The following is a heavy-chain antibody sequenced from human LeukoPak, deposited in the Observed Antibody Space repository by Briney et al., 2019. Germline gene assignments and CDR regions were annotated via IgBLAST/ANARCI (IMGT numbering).Heavy chain of an antibody. Sequence: SGGSLRLSCAASGFTFDDYGMSWVRQAPGKGLEWVSGINWNGGSIGYADSVKGRFTISRDNAKNSLYLQMNSLRAEDTALYYCARGDYYGSGNSGGDYWGQGTLVTVSS. J-gene: IGHJ4*02. CDR1: GFTFDDYG. D-gene: IGHD3-10*01. CDR2: INWNGGSI. V-gene: IGHV3-20*04. CDR3: ARGDYYGSGNSGGDY.